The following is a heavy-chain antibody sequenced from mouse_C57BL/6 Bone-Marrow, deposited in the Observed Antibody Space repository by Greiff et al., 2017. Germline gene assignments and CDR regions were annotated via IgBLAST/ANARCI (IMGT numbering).Heavy chain of an antibody. J-gene: IGHJ4*01. CDR3: AFSYSNYDAMDY. CDR1: GYTFTSYW. CDR2: IHPNSGST. V-gene: IGHV1-64*01. Sequence: QVQLQQPGAELVKPGASVKLSCKASGYTFTSYWMHWVKQRPGQGLEWIGMIHPNSGSTNYNEKFKSKATLTVDKSSSTAYMQLSSLTSEDSAVYYCAFSYSNYDAMDYWGQGTSVTVSS. D-gene: IGHD2-5*01.